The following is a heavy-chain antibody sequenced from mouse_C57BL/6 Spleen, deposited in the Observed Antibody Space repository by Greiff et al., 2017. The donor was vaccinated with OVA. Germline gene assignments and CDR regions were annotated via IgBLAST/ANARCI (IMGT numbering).Heavy chain of an antibody. V-gene: IGHV1-81*01. CDR1: GYTFTSYG. Sequence: QVQLQQSGAELARPGASVKLSCKASGYTFTSYGISWVKQRTGQGLEWIGEIYPRSGNTYYNEKFKGKATLTSDKSSSTAYMELRSLTSEDSAVYFCARNWDVGFAYWGQGTLVTVSA. CDR3: ARNWDVGFAY. CDR2: IYPRSGNT. J-gene: IGHJ3*01. D-gene: IGHD4-1*01.